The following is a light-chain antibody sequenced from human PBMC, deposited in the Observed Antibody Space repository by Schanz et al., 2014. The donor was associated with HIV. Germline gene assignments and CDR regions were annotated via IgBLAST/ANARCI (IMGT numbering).Light chain of an antibody. CDR2: LEGSGTY. V-gene: IGLV4-60*02. CDR3: QTWGTGIRL. Sequence: QLVLTQSSSASASLGASVKLTCTLSSGHSTYIIAWHQQQPGKAPRYLMRLEGSGTYNQGSELPDRFSGSSSGADRFLIXXXXXXXDEADYYCQTWGTGIRLFGGGTKLTVL. J-gene: IGLJ3*02. CDR1: SGHSTYI.